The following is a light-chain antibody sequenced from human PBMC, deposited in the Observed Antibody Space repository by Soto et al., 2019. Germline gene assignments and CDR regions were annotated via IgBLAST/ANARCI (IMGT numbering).Light chain of an antibody. V-gene: IGKV3-11*01. Sequence: EIELTQSPATLSLSPGERATLSCRASQSVSSYLAWYQQKPGQAPRLLIYDASNRATGIPARFSGSGSGTDFTLTISSLEPEDFAVYYCQQRSKLTFGGGTKVEIK. CDR3: QQRSKLT. J-gene: IGKJ4*01. CDR2: DAS. CDR1: QSVSSY.